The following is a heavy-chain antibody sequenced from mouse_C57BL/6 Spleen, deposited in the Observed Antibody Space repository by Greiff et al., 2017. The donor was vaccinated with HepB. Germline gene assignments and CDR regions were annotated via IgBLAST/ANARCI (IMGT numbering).Heavy chain of an antibody. CDR1: GYAFSSYW. CDR3: ARAEGSDYFDY. CDR2: IYPGDGDT. D-gene: IGHD1-1*01. Sequence: VKLQESGAELVKPGASVKISCKASGYAFSSYWMNWVKQRPGKGLEWIGQIYPGDGDTNYNGKFKGKATLTADKSSSTAYMQLSSLTSEDSAVYFCARAEGSDYFDYWGQGTTLTVSS. V-gene: IGHV1-80*01. J-gene: IGHJ2*01.